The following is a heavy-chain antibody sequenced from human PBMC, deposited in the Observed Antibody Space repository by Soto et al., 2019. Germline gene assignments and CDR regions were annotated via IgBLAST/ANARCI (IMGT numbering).Heavy chain of an antibody. CDR3: ARHTDIVVVVAATDYYMDV. CDR2: IYYSGST. V-gene: IGHV4-59*08. CDR1: GGSISSYY. J-gene: IGHJ6*03. D-gene: IGHD2-15*01. Sequence: SETLSLTCTVSGGSISSYYWSWIRQPPGKGLEWIGYIYYSGSTNYNPSLKSRVTISVDTSKNQFSLKLSSVTAADTAVYYCARHTDIVVVVAATDYYMDVWGKGTTVTVSS.